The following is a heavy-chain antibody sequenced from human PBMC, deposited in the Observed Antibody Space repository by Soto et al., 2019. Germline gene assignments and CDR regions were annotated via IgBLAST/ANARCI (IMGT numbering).Heavy chain of an antibody. Sequence: PGGSLRLSCAASGFSLSDYWMHWVRQVPGKGLVWVSRISVDGRDTTYADSVKGRFTISRDNAKNSLYLQMNSLTVEDTGIYYCATDHGYSSFYYYYGIDVWGQGTTVTVSS. CDR1: GFSLSDYW. CDR3: ATDHGYSSFYYYYGIDV. V-gene: IGHV3-74*03. CDR2: ISVDGRDT. D-gene: IGHD6-19*01. J-gene: IGHJ6*02.